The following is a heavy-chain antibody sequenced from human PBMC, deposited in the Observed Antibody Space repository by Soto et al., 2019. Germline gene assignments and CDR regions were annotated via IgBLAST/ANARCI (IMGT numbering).Heavy chain of an antibody. CDR3: ATYTVGEWGRGY. V-gene: IGHV4-4*09. Sequence: QVQLQESGPGLVKPSETLSLTCTVSGGSMRGQHWSWIRQPPGKGLEWIGHHSDSTNYNPSLKSRXTISTDTSKNQFSLKLSSVTAADTAVYYCATYTVGEWGRGYWGQGTLVTVSS. CDR2: HHSDST. D-gene: IGHD3-16*01. J-gene: IGHJ4*02. CDR1: GGSMRGQH.